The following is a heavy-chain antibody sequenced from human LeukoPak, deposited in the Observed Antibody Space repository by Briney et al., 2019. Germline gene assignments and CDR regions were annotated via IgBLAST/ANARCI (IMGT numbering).Heavy chain of an antibody. V-gene: IGHV3-30*18. Sequence: GGSLRLSCAASGFTFNTYTMNWVRQAPGKGLEWVAVISYDGSNKYYADSVKGRFTISRDNSKNTLYLQMNSLRAEDTAVYYCAKASRVGARRGYFDYWGQGTLVTVSS. CDR3: AKASRVGARRGYFDY. CDR1: GFTFNTYT. CDR2: ISYDGSNK. J-gene: IGHJ4*02. D-gene: IGHD1-26*01.